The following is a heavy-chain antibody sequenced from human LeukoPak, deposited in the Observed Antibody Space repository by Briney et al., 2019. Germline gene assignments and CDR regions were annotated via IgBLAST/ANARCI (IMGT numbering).Heavy chain of an antibody. CDR2: INPNSGGT. Sequence: ASVKVSCKASGYTFTGYYMHWVRQAPGQGLEWMGWINPNSGGTNYAQKFQGRVTMTRDTSISTAYMELSRLRSDDTAVYYCARGMAISSEGYFDYWGQGTLVTVSS. J-gene: IGHJ4*02. CDR1: GYTFTGYY. V-gene: IGHV1-2*02. CDR3: ARGMAISSEGYFDY. D-gene: IGHD5-24*01.